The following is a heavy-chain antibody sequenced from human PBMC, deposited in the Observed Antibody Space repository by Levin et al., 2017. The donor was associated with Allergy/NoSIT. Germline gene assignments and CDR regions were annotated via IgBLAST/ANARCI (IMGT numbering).Heavy chain of an antibody. Sequence: LGESLKISCVVSGFTFSDHYMDWVRQAPGKGLEWVGRSRNKDGRYTTEYGASVKGRFTISRDDSKKSLYLQMDSLISEDTAVYYCTKSPVGKGPSDCWGQGALVIVSS. CDR3: TKSPVGKGPSDC. CDR1: GFTFSDHY. CDR2: SRNKDGRYTT. J-gene: IGHJ4*02. D-gene: IGHD7-27*01. V-gene: IGHV3-72*01.